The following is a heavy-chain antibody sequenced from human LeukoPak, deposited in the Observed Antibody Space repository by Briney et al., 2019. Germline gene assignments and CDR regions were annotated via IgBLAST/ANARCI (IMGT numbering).Heavy chain of an antibody. V-gene: IGHV4-34*01. D-gene: IGHD3-10*01. J-gene: IGHJ4*02. CDR2: INHSGST. CDR3: ARDSGEIDY. CDR1: GGSFSGYY. Sequence: SETLSLTCAVYGGSFSGYYWSWIRQPPGKGLEWIGEINHSGSTNYNPSLKSRVTISVDTSRNQFSLKLNSVTAADTAVYYCARDSGEIDYWGQGTLVTVSS.